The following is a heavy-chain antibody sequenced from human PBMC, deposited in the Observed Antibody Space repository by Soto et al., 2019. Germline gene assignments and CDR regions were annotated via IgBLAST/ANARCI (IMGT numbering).Heavy chain of an antibody. CDR3: ARDLRGYCTSISCYTPIGY. D-gene: IGHD2-2*02. J-gene: IGHJ4*02. Sequence: GASVKFSCKASGGTFSSYAISWVRQAPGQGLEWMGGIIPIFGTANYAQKVQGRVTMTTDTSTSTAYMELRSLRSDDTAVYYCARDLRGYCTSISCYTPIGYWGQGTLVTVSS. CDR1: GGTFSSYA. V-gene: IGHV1-69*05. CDR2: IIPIFGTA.